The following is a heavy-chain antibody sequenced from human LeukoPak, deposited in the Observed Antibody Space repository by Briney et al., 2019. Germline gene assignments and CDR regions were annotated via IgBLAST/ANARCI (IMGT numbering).Heavy chain of an antibody. CDR1: GGSIRSGDYF. CDR3: ARHQVVVVPAAINWFDP. V-gene: IGHV4-31*03. J-gene: IGHJ5*02. CDR2: IYYSGTT. Sequence: PSETLSLTCTVSGGSIRSGDYFWSWIRQPPGKGLEWIGYIYYSGTTYYNPSLKSRVTISVDTSKNQFSLKLSSVTAADTAVYYCARHQVVVVPAAINWFDPWGQGTLVTVSS. D-gene: IGHD2-2*01.